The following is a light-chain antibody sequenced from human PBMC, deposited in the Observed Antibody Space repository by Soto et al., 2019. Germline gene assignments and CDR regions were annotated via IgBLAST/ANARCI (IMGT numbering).Light chain of an antibody. CDR1: QSISGW. V-gene: IGKV1-5*01. CDR3: QQYDSYSPTT. Sequence: DIQMTQSPSTLSPSVGDRVTITCRASQSISGWLAWYQQKPGKAPKLLIYDASSLESGVPSRFSGGGSGTEFTLTIVSLQPDDFATYYCQQYDSYSPTTFGQGTKLEIK. CDR2: DAS. J-gene: IGKJ2*01.